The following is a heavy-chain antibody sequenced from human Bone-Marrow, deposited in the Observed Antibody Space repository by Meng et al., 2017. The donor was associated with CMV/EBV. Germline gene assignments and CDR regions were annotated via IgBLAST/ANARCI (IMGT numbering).Heavy chain of an antibody. D-gene: IGHD2-2*01. J-gene: IGHJ3*02. V-gene: IGHV5-51*01. CDR2: IYPGDSDT. Sequence: GESLKISCKGSGYSFTSYWIGWVRQMPGKGLEWMGIIYPGDSDTRYSPSFQGQVTISADKSISTAYLQWSSLKASDTAMYYCAKAPAGIVVVPAAPTRWAFEIWGQGTMVTVSS. CDR3: AKAPAGIVVVPAAPTRWAFEI. CDR1: GYSFTSYW.